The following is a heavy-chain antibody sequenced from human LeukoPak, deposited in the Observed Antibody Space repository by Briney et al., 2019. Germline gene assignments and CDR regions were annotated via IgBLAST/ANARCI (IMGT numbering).Heavy chain of an antibody. Sequence: ASVKLSCKASGYTFTSYDINWVRQATGQGLEWMGWMNPNSGNTGYAQKFHGRVTITSSTSISTAYMELSSLRSEDTAVYYCARGSTVGTVATPLKYWGPGTLVTVSS. D-gene: IGHD5-12*01. CDR2: MNPNSGNT. CDR1: GYTFTSYD. CDR3: ARGSTVGTVATPLKY. J-gene: IGHJ4*02. V-gene: IGHV1-8*01.